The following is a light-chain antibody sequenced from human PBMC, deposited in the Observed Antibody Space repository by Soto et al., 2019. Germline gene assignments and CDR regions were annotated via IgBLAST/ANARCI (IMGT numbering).Light chain of an antibody. V-gene: IGLV2-8*01. CDR2: EVV. J-gene: IGLJ1*01. CDR1: KSDIGVSDF. CDR3: KTYAGSNTYV. Sequence: QSARTQPPSASGSPGQSVTISCTGTKSDIGVSDFVSWYQHHPGTAPRLIIYEVVQRPSGVPDRFSGSKSGNTASLTVSGIQAADEADYFCKTYAGSNTYVFGSGPKVTV.